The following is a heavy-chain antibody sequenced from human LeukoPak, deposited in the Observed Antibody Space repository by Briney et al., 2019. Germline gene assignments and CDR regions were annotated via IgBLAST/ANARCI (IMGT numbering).Heavy chain of an antibody. D-gene: IGHD2-21*01. J-gene: IGHJ4*02. V-gene: IGHV3-11*01. Sequence: GGSLRLSCTASAFTLGDFYMSWIRQAPGKGLEWIAYISNVGLTTYYAESVKGRFTISRDNAKNSLYLQMNSLRAEDTAVYYCACGIRSLGHDFWGQETLVTVSS. CDR1: AFTLGDFY. CDR2: ISNVGLTT. CDR3: ACGIRSLGHDF.